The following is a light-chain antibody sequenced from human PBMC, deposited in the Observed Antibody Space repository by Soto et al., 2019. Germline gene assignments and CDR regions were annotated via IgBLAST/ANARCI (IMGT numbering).Light chain of an antibody. CDR2: DVT. CDR3: CSYAGTYTFV. CDR1: SSDVGGYNY. V-gene: IGLV2-11*01. J-gene: IGLJ1*01. Sequence: QSALTQPRSVSGSPGQSVTISCTGTSSDVGGYNYVSWYQQLPGKAPKLMIYDVTKRPSGVPDRFSGSKSCNTASLTISGLQAEDEADYYCCSYAGTYTFVFAAGTKLTVL.